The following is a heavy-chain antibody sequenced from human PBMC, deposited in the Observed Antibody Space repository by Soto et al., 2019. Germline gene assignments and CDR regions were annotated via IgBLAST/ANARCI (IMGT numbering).Heavy chain of an antibody. Sequence: ASVKVSRKASGYTFTSYYIHWVRQAPGQGLEWMGWINPITGGTNYAPKFQGRVTMTRDTSITTAYMELSRLRSDDTAVYYCARNYYDSSDRDYLDYWGQGTPVTVS. CDR2: INPITGGT. CDR3: ARNYYDSSDRDYLDY. D-gene: IGHD3-22*01. V-gene: IGHV1-2*02. J-gene: IGHJ4*02. CDR1: GYTFTSYY.